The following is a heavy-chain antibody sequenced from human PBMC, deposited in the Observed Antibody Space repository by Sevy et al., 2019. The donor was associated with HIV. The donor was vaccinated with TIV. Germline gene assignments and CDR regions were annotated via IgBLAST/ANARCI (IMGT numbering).Heavy chain of an antibody. V-gene: IGHV4-38-2*01. D-gene: IGHD6-6*01. J-gene: IGHJ6*03. CDR3: ARHERDSNSYKNYYYYYYMDV. Sequence: SETLSLTCAVSGYSISSGYYWGWIPQPPGKGLEWIGSIYHSGSTYYNPSLKSRVTISVDTSKNQFSLKLISVTAADTAVYYCARHERDSNSYKNYYYYYYMDVWGKGTTVTVSS. CDR2: IYHSGST. CDR1: GYSISSGYY.